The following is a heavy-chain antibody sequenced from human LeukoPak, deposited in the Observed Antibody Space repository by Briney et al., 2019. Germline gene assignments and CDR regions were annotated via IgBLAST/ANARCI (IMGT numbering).Heavy chain of an antibody. CDR2: ISYDGSNK. D-gene: IGHD6-13*01. V-gene: IGHV3-30*03. CDR1: GFTFSSYG. Sequence: GRSLRLSCAASGFTFSSYGMHWVRQAPGKGLEWVAVISYDGSNKYYADSVKGRFTISRDNSKNTLYLQMNSLRAEDTAVYYCLYSSSSGDYWGQGTLVTVSS. J-gene: IGHJ4*02. CDR3: LYSSSSGDY.